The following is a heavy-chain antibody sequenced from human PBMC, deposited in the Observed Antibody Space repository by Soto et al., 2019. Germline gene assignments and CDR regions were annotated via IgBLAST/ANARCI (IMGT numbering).Heavy chain of an antibody. CDR2: ITNSGGST. J-gene: IGHJ5*02. V-gene: IGHV3-23*01. D-gene: IGHD4-17*01. CDR1: GFAFNSYA. CDR3: TTEHDYGYYGWFDT. Sequence: GGSLRLSCVASGFAFNSYAMTWVRQAPGKGLEWVSTITNSGGSTYYADSVKGRFTISRDNSKNTLYMQMTTLTAEDTAIYYCTTEHDYGYYGWFDTWGQGTLVTVSS.